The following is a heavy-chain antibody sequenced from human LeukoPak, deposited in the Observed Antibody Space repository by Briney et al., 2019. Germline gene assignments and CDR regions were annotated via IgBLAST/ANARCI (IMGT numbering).Heavy chain of an antibody. J-gene: IGHJ6*03. CDR1: GYTFTGYY. CDR2: INPNSGGT. Sequence: ASVKVSCKASGYTFTGYYMHWVRQAPGQGLEWMGWINPNSGGTNYAQKFQGRLKMTRDTSISTAYMAMSRLRSDETAVYYCARDTTAMAYYYYMDVWGKGTTVTVSS. V-gene: IGHV1-2*02. D-gene: IGHD5-18*01. CDR3: ARDTTAMAYYYYMDV.